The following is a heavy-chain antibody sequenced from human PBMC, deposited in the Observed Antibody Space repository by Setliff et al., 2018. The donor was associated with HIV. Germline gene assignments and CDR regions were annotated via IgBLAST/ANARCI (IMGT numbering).Heavy chain of an antibody. CDR2: IHSSGIT. Sequence: SETLSLTCTVSGDSITNSMHYWSWIRQPPGKGLEWIGNIHSSGITYYKPSLKSRLTISLDTSKNQFSLKLSSVTAADTAVYYCATHASTVQDAMDVWGQGTTVTVSS. CDR1: GDSITNSMHY. CDR3: ATHASTVQDAMDV. D-gene: IGHD4-4*01. J-gene: IGHJ6*02. V-gene: IGHV4-39*01.